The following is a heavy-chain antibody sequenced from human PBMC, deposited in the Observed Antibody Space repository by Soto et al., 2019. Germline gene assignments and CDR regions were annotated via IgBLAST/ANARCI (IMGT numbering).Heavy chain of an antibody. CDR1: GASISSDDHY. CDR3: ARRFAYGKPEDF. Sequence: QLQLRESGPGLVKPSETLSLNCTVTGASISSDDHYWAWIRQPPGKGPEFIGSIFHRGNTFTNPSLRSRLTISVHTSTTQFSLRLTSLTAADTAVYFCARRFAYGKPEDFWGQGTLVTVSS. D-gene: IGHD4-17*01. J-gene: IGHJ4*02. CDR2: IFHRGNT. V-gene: IGHV4-39*01.